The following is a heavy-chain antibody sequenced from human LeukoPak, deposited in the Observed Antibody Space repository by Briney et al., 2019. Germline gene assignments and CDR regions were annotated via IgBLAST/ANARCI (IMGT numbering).Heavy chain of an antibody. CDR3: ARVPAYPSGGNWFDP. CDR1: GYTFTSYG. J-gene: IGHJ5*02. Sequence: PGASVKVSCKASGYTFTSYGISWVRQAPGQGLEWMGWISAYNGNTNYAQKLQGRVTMTTDTSTSTAYMELRSLRSDDTAVYYCARVPAYPSGGNWFDPWGQGTLVTVSS. CDR2: ISAYNGNT. V-gene: IGHV1-18*01.